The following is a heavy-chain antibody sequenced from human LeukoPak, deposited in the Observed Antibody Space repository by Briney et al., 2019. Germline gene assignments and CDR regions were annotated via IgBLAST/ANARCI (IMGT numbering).Heavy chain of an antibody. CDR1: GVTFSYYA. Sequence: GGSLRLSCAASGVTFSYYAMSWVRQAPGKGLEWVSIISGSGGSTYYADSVKGRFTISRDNSKNTLFLQMNTLRAEDTAVYYCARKPKDFDGWFDPWGQGTLVTVSS. CDR3: ARKPKDFDGWFDP. V-gene: IGHV3-23*01. D-gene: IGHD3/OR15-3a*01. J-gene: IGHJ5*02. CDR2: ISGSGGST.